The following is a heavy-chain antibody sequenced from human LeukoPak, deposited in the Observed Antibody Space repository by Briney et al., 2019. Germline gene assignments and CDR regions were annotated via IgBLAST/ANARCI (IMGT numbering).Heavy chain of an antibody. CDR2: INPSGGST. V-gene: IGHV1-46*01. CDR1: GGTFSSYA. Sequence: ASVKVSCKASGGTFSSYAISWVRQAPGQGLEWMGIINPSGGSTSYAQKFQGRVTMTRDTSTSTVYMELSSLRSEDTAVYYCARLYSGSSRSFDYWGQGTLVTVSS. D-gene: IGHD1-26*01. J-gene: IGHJ4*01. CDR3: ARLYSGSSRSFDY.